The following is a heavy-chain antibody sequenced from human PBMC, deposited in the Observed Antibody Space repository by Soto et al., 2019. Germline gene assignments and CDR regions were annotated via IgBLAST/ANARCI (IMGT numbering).Heavy chain of an antibody. D-gene: IGHD3-22*01. J-gene: IGHJ4*02. V-gene: IGHV1-24*01. Sequence: ASVKVSCKVSGYTLTELSMHWVRQAPGKGLEWMGGFDPEDGETIYAQKFQGRVTMTEDTSTDTAYMELSSLRSEDTAVYYCAAYASSGYPTPGWGQGTLVTVSS. CDR2: FDPEDGET. CDR1: GYTLTELS. CDR3: AAYASSGYPTPG.